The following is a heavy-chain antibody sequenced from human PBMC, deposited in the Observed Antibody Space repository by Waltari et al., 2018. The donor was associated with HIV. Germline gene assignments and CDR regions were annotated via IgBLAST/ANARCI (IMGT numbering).Heavy chain of an antibody. J-gene: IGHJ4*02. CDR2: INPRSGGT. D-gene: IGHD6-19*01. CDR3: ARDPLHGVAVADIDY. V-gene: IGHV1-2*02. CDR1: GYPFAASY. Sequence: VLLLQSGAEVTNPGASVQVSCKASGYPFAASYMHWVRQASGQGLEWMGWINPRSGGTQYAQKFQGRVTMTRDTSISTAFMELSRLRSDDTAVYYCARDPLHGVAVADIDYWGQGTLVTVSS.